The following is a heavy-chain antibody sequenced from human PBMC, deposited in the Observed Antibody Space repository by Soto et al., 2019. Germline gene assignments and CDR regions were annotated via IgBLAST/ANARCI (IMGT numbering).Heavy chain of an antibody. CDR2: ISYDGSNK. Sequence: GGSLRLSCAASGFTFSSYGMHWVRQAPGKGLEWVAVISYDGSNKYYADSVKVRFTISRDNSKNTLYLQLNSMRAEDTAVYYCAKGLFSSSSGGPDYYYFYYMDVSGKGTTLTVSS. V-gene: IGHV3-30*18. D-gene: IGHD6-6*01. CDR1: GFTFSSYG. CDR3: AKGLFSSSSGGPDYYYFYYMDV. J-gene: IGHJ6*03.